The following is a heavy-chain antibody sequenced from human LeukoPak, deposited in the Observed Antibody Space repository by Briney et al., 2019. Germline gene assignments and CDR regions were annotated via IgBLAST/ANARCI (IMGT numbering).Heavy chain of an antibody. CDR1: GLTLSSYN. Sequence: GGSLRLSCAVSGLTLSSYNMNWVRQAPGRGLEWVSFISSDSHDTHYAGSVKGRFTVSRDNAKNSLYLQMNSLRVEDTGIYYCATKNPGDNWGHGTLVTVSA. D-gene: IGHD2/OR15-2a*01. J-gene: IGHJ4*01. CDR3: ATKNPGDN. CDR2: ISSDSHDT. V-gene: IGHV3-48*01.